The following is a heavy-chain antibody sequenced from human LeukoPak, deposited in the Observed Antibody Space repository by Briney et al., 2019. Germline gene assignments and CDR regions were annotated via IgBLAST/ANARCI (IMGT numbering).Heavy chain of an antibody. Sequence: GGSLRLSCTTSGFTFGEYAMSWVRQAPGKGLECVGFIRSKPYGGTTEYAASLRVRITISRDDYKGIVYLQMNSLKTEDTAVYYCTRVLTVQGVLVGPFDYWGQGTLVTVSS. CDR3: TRVLTVQGVLVGPFDY. V-gene: IGHV3-49*04. CDR1: GFTFGEYA. D-gene: IGHD3-10*01. CDR2: IRSKPYGGTT. J-gene: IGHJ4*02.